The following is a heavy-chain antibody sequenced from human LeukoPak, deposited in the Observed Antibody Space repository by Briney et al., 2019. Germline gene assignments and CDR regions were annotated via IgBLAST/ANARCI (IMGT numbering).Heavy chain of an antibody. Sequence: ASVKVSCKASGYTFTSYGISWARQPPGQGREWMGWISAYNGKANYAQKLQGRVTMTTDTSTSKAYMELRSVRSDDSAVYYCARGGGERFDYWGQGTLVTVSS. D-gene: IGHD3-10*01. V-gene: IGHV1-18*01. CDR3: ARGGGERFDY. CDR2: ISAYNGKA. CDR1: GYTFTSYG. J-gene: IGHJ4*02.